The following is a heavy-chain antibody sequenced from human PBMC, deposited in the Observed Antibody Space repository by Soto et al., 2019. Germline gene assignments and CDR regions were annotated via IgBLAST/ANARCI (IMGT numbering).Heavy chain of an antibody. CDR3: ARKDYYYETSNAGWFDP. Sequence: EVRLVESGGDLVQPGGSLRLSCAASGFIFSTSWMTWVRQAPGKGLEWVATIKPDGSEEYYVESVKGRFAVSRDNAQNSLYLQMSSLRADDTAVYYCARKDYYYETSNAGWFDPWGQGTRVTVSS. CDR1: GFIFSTSW. D-gene: IGHD3-22*01. CDR2: IKPDGSEE. V-gene: IGHV3-7*05. J-gene: IGHJ5*02.